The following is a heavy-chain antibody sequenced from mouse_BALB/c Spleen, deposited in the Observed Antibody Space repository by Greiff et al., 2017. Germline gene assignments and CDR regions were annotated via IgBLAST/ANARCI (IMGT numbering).Heavy chain of an antibody. CDR3: AREDYRYFFDY. V-gene: IGHV5-6-3*01. D-gene: IGHD2-14*01. CDR2: INSNGGST. J-gene: IGHJ2*01. Sequence: EVKLVESGGGLVQPGGSLKLSCAASGFTFSSYDMSWVRQTPDKRLELVATINSNGGSTYYPDSVKGRFTISRDNAKNTLYLQMSSLKSEDTAMYYCAREDYRYFFDYWGQGTTLTVSS. CDR1: GFTFSSYD.